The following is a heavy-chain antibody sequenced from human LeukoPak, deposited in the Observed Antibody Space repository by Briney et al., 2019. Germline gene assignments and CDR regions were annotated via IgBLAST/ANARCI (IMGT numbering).Heavy chain of an antibody. Sequence: ASVKVSCKASGYTFTSYYMHWVRQAPGQGLEWMGIINPSGGSTSYAQKFQGRVTMTRDMSTSTVYMELSSLRSEDTAVYYCARVDSSGSYFYYYYYYMDVWGKGTTVTISS. CDR3: ARVDSSGSYFYYYYYYMDV. V-gene: IGHV1-46*01. CDR2: INPSGGST. CDR1: GYTFTSYY. D-gene: IGHD1-26*01. J-gene: IGHJ6*03.